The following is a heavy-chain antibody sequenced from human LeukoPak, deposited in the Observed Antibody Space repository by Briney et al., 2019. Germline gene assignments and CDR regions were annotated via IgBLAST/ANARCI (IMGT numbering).Heavy chain of an antibody. J-gene: IGHJ4*02. CDR2: IKQDGSEK. CDR3: ARPQSSLWFGELSYYFDY. Sequence: GGSLRLPCAASGFTFSSYWMSWVRQAPGKGLEWVANIKQDGSEKYYVDSVKGRFTISRDNAKNSLYLQMNSLRAEDTAVYYCARPQSSLWFGELSYYFDYWGQGTLVTVSS. D-gene: IGHD3-10*01. CDR1: GFTFSSYW. V-gene: IGHV3-7*01.